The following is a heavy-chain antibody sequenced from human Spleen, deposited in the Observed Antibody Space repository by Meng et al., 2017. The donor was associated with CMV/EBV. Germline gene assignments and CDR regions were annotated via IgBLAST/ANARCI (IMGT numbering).Heavy chain of an antibody. CDR1: GYTFTGYY. CDR2: INPNSGGT. J-gene: IGHJ5*02. V-gene: IGHV1-2*02. CDR3: ARDLRDPDNWFDP. Sequence: CKDSGYTFTGYYMHWVRQAPGQGLEWMGWINPNSGGTNYAQKFQGRVTMTRDTSISTAYMELSRLRSDDTAVYYCARDLRDPDNWFDPWGQGTLVTVSS.